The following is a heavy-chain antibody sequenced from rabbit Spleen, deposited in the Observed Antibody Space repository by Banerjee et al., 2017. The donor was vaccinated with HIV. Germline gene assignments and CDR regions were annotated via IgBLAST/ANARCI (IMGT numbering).Heavy chain of an antibody. CDR1: GFSFSGNFQ. Sequence: QEQLAESGGDLVKPEGSLTLTCTASGFSFSGNFQICWVRQAPGKGLEWIACIYAGSGSTWYASWEKGRFTISKTSSTTVTLQMTSLTVADTATYFCARSVYDDGTAFSLWGQGTLVTVS. V-gene: IGHV1S45*01. D-gene: IGHD4-2*01. J-gene: IGHJ4*01. CDR2: IYAGSGST. CDR3: ARSVYDDGTAFSL.